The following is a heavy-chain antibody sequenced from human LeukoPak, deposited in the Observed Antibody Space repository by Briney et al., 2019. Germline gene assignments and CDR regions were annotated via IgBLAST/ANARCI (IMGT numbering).Heavy chain of an antibody. Sequence: GGSLRLSCAASGFTVSSNYMSWVRQAPGKGLEWVSVIYSGGSTYYADSVKGRFTISRDNSKNTLYLQMNSLRAEDTAVYYCARDFPGIAVASTRPLDYWGQGTLVTVSS. CDR2: IYSGGST. V-gene: IGHV3-53*01. CDR1: GFTVSSNY. CDR3: ARDFPGIAVASTRPLDY. D-gene: IGHD6-19*01. J-gene: IGHJ4*02.